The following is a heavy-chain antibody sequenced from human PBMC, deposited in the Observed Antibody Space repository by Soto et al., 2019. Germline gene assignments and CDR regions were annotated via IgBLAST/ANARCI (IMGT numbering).Heavy chain of an antibody. CDR2: ISGTGRSI. J-gene: IGHJ6*03. D-gene: IGHD1-1*01. Sequence: VQLEESGGGLVQPGGSLRLSFAASTFSFSNYHMNWVRQAPGKGLEWISYISGTGRSIFYADTVKGRFTISRDNAKTSLFLQMNSLRAEDTAIYYCTRDGMRGYDMDVWGQGTTVAISS. V-gene: IGHV3-48*01. CDR1: TFSFSNYH. CDR3: TRDGMRGYDMDV.